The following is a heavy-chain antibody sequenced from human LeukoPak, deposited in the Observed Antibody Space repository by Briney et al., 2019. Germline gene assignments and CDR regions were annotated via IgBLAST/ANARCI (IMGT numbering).Heavy chain of an antibody. J-gene: IGHJ6*02. CDR1: GGSISSYY. D-gene: IGHD5-12*01. V-gene: IGHV4-59*01. CDR3: ARRPSGYDSYGMNV. Sequence: SETLSLTCTVSGGSISSYYWSWIRQPPGKGLEWIGYIYYSGSTNYNPSLKSRVTISVDTSKNQFSLKLSSVTAADTAVYYCARRPSGYDSYGMNVWGQGTTVTVSS. CDR2: IYYSGST.